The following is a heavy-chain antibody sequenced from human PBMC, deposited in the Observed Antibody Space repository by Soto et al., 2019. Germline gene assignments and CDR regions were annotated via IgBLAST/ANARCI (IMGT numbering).Heavy chain of an antibody. Sequence: QVQLVQSGAEVKKPGASVKVSCKASGYTFTSYGISWVRQAPGQGLEWMGWISAYNGNTNYAQKLQGRVTMTTDTSTSTAYMELRSLRSGDTAVYYCARDAEYYYDSSGYYPHWFDPWGQGTLVTVSS. J-gene: IGHJ5*02. CDR1: GYTFTSYG. CDR2: ISAYNGNT. D-gene: IGHD3-22*01. CDR3: ARDAEYYYDSSGYYPHWFDP. V-gene: IGHV1-18*04.